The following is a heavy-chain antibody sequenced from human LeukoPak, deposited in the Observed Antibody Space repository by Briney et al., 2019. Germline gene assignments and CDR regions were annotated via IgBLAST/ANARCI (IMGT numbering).Heavy chain of an antibody. J-gene: IGHJ3*01. CDR2: IYYSGST. CDR3: ARGYSV. Sequence: SETLSLTCTVSGGSISSYYWSWLRQPPGKGLEWIGYIYYSGSTNYNPSLKSRVTISVDTSKNQFSLKLSSVTAADTAVYYCARGYSVWGQGTMVTVSS. V-gene: IGHV4-59*01. D-gene: IGHD2-21*01. CDR1: GGSISSYY.